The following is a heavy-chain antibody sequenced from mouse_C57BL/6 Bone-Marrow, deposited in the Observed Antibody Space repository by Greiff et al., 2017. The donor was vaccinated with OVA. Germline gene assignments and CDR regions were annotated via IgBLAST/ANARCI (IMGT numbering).Heavy chain of an antibody. CDR2: LSNGGGST. V-gene: IGHV5-12*01. CDR3: ARQNGSGYFDY. CDR1: GFTFSDYY. Sequence: EVKLQESGGGLVQPGGSLKLSCAASGFTFSDYYMYWVRQTPEKRLEWVAYLSNGGGSTYYPDTVKGRFTISRDNAKNTLYLQMSRLKSEDTAMYYCARQNGSGYFDYWGQGTTLTVSS. J-gene: IGHJ2*01. D-gene: IGHD1-1*01.